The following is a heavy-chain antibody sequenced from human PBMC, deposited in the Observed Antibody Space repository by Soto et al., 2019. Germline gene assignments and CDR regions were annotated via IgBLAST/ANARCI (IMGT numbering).Heavy chain of an antibody. J-gene: IGHJ5*02. D-gene: IGHD3-10*01. Sequence: QVQLVRSGAEVKKPGASVKVSCKASGYTFTSYGISWVRQAPGQGLEWMGWISAYNGNTNYAQKLQGRVTMTTDTATSTGYMGVRRLRSDDTAVYYCARGGWCGDWFDPWGQGTLVTVSS. CDR2: ISAYNGNT. V-gene: IGHV1-18*01. CDR1: GYTFTSYG. CDR3: ARGGWCGDWFDP.